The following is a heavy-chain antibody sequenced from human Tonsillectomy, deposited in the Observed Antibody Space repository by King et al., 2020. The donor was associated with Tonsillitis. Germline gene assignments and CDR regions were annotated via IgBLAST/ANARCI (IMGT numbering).Heavy chain of an antibody. V-gene: IGHV3-30*02. CDR2: IRYDGSNK. CDR3: AKNHYDSSGYYYYFDY. D-gene: IGHD3-22*01. J-gene: IGHJ4*02. CDR1: GFTFSNYD. Sequence: VQLVESGGGVAQPGGSLRLSCAASGFTFSNYDMHWVRQAPGKGLEWVAFIRYDGSNKYYADSVKGRFTISRDNSKNTLYLQMNSLRAEDTAIYYCAKNHYDSSGYYYYFDYWGQGTLVTVSS.